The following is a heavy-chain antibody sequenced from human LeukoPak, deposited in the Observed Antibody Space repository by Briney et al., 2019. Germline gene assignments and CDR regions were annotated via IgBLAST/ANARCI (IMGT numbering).Heavy chain of an antibody. CDR3: ARDLSPGGQLWPQNSDY. D-gene: IGHD5-18*01. CDR2: INTNTGNP. V-gene: IGHV7-4-1*02. J-gene: IGHJ4*02. Sequence: ASVKVSCKASGYTFTSYHMHWVRQAPGQGLEWMGWINTNTGNPTYAQGFTGRFVFSLDTSVSTAYLQISSLKAEDTAVYYCARDLSPGGQLWPQNSDYWGQGTLVTVSS. CDR1: GYTFTSYH.